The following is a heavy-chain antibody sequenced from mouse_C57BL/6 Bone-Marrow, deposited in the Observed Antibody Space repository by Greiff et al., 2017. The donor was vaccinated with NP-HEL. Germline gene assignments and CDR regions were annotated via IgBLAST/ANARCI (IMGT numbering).Heavy chain of an antibody. CDR3: ARNYYGSSFYYFDY. J-gene: IGHJ2*01. Sequence: VQLKQPGAELVKPGATVKLSCKASGYTFTSYWMQWVKQRPGQGLEWIGEIDPSDSYTNYNQKFKGKATLTVDTSSSTAYMQLSSLTSEDSAVYYCARNYYGSSFYYFDYWGQGTTLTVSS. CDR1: GYTFTSYW. V-gene: IGHV1-50*01. CDR2: IDPSDSYT. D-gene: IGHD1-1*01.